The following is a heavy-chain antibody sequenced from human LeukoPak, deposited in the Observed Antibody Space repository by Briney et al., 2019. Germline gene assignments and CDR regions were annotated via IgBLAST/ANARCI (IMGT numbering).Heavy chain of an antibody. CDR3: AKLGWGEITHDAFDI. Sequence: GGSLRLSCAAPGFTFSSYAMHWVRQAPGKGLEWVAVISDDGSNQYYADFVKGRFTISRDNSKNTVYLQMNSLRAEDTALYFCAKLGWGEITHDAFDIWGQGTMVTVSS. CDR2: ISDDGSNQ. V-gene: IGHV3-30*18. D-gene: IGHD1-14*01. J-gene: IGHJ3*02. CDR1: GFTFSSYA.